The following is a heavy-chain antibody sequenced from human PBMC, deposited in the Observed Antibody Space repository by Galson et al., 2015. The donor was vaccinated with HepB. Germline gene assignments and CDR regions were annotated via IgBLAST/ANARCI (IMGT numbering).Heavy chain of an antibody. CDR2: ISAYNGNT. V-gene: IGHV1-18*04. CDR3: ARDEFGDLWFRRSLSLDY. J-gene: IGHJ4*02. CDR1: GYTFTSYG. Sequence: SVKVSCKASGYTFTSYGISWVRQAPGQGLEWMGWISAYNGNTNYAQKLQGRVTMTTDTSTSTAYMELRSLRSDDTAVYYCARDEFGDLWFRRSLSLDYWGQGTLVTVSS. D-gene: IGHD3-10*01.